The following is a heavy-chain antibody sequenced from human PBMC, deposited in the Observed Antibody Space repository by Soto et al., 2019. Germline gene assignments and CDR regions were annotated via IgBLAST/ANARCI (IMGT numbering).Heavy chain of an antibody. CDR1: GGSISSGNYY. Sequence: QVQLQESGPGLVKPSQTLSLTCTVSGGSISSGNYYWSWIRQHPGKGLEWIGYIYYSGSTSYTPSHTRRVTISVDTSKNHFSLKLSSVTAADTAVYYCARVFSDSSSFFDPWGQGTLVTVSS. CDR2: IYYSGST. D-gene: IGHD6-13*01. V-gene: IGHV4-31*03. J-gene: IGHJ5*02. CDR3: ARVFSDSSSFFDP.